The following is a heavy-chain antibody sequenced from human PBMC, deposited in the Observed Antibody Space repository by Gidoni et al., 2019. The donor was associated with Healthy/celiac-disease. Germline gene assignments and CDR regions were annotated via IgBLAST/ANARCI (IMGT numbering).Heavy chain of an antibody. D-gene: IGHD6-19*01. CDR3: ASRPGQWLVPAPDL. Sequence: QLQLQESGPGLVKPSETLSLTCTVSGGSISSSSSYWGWIRQPPGKGLEWIGSIYYSGSTYYNPSLKSRVTISVDTSKNQFSLKLSSVTAADTAVYYCASRPGQWLVPAPDLWGRGTLVTVSS. CDR1: GGSISSSSSY. J-gene: IGHJ2*01. V-gene: IGHV4-39*01. CDR2: IYYSGST.